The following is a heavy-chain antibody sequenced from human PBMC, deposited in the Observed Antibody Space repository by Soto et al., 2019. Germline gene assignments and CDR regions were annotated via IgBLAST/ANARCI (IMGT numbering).Heavy chain of an antibody. CDR2: TFYRSQWYT. D-gene: IGHD1-26*01. V-gene: IGHV6-1*01. CDR1: GDSVSSNSAA. CDR3: ARESVVGATTGHYYYGMDV. J-gene: IGHJ6*02. Sequence: SQTLSLTCVISGDSVSSNSAAWNWIRQSPSRGLEWLGRTFYRSQWYTEYAASMRSRITINADTSTNQFSLHLNAVTPEDTAVYYCARESVVGATTGHYYYGMDVWGQGTTVTVSS.